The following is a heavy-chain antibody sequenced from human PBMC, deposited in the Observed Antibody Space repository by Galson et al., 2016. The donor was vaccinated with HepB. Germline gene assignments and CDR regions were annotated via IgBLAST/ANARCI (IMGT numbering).Heavy chain of an antibody. Sequence: SETLSLTCTVSGGSISSSSNYWGWFRQPPGKGLEWIGSMYYSGNTYYNPSLKSRATISVDTSKNQFSVKLSSVTAADTAVYFCAREEMTFASSGSPVDDWGQGTLVTVSS. J-gene: IGHJ4*02. CDR2: MYYSGNT. D-gene: IGHD3-10*01. CDR3: AREEMTFASSGSPVDD. CDR1: GGSISSSSNY. V-gene: IGHV4-39*07.